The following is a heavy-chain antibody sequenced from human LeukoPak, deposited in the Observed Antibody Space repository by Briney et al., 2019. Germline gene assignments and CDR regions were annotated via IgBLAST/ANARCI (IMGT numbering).Heavy chain of an antibody. Sequence: PGGSLRLSCAASGFTFDDYAMHWVRQAPGKGLEWVSGISWNSGSIGYAGSVKGRFTISRDNAKNSLHLQMNSLRAEDTALYYCAKLSYDSSGYYYEDWGQGTLVTVSS. CDR1: GFTFDDYA. V-gene: IGHV3-9*01. CDR3: AKLSYDSSGYYYED. CDR2: ISWNSGSI. J-gene: IGHJ4*02. D-gene: IGHD3-22*01.